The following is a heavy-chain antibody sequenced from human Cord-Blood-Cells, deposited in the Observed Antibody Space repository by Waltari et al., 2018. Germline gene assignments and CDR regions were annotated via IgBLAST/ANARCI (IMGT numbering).Heavy chain of an antibody. D-gene: IGHD3-10*01. CDR3: ARGYGSGSYFDY. J-gene: IGHJ4*02. CDR1: GGSFSGYY. Sequence: QVQLQQWGAGLLKPSETLSLTCAVYGGSFSGYYWSWIRQPPGKGLEWIGEINHSGSTNYNPSLKSRVTISVDTYKNQFSLKLSSGTAADTAVYYCARGYGSGSYFDYWGQGTLVTVSS. CDR2: INHSGST. V-gene: IGHV4-34*01.